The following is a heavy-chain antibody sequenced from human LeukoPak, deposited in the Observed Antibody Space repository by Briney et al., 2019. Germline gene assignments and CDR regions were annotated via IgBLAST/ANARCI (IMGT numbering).Heavy chain of an antibody. Sequence: PGGSLRLSCAASGFTFSSYGMHWVRQAPGKGLEWVAVISYDGSNKYYADSVKGRFTISRDNSKNTLYLQMNSLRAEDTAVYYCAKVGIAVAKSAFDIWGQGTMVTVSS. CDR2: ISYDGSNK. V-gene: IGHV3-30*18. CDR1: GFTFSSYG. CDR3: AKVGIAVAKSAFDI. J-gene: IGHJ3*02. D-gene: IGHD6-19*01.